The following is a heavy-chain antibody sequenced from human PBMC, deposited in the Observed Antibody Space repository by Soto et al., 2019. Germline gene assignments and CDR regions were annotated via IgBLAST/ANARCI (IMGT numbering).Heavy chain of an antibody. V-gene: IGHV4-30-4*01. Sequence: PSETLSLTCTVSGGSISSGDYYWSWIRQPPGKGLEWIGYIYYSGSTYYNPSLKSRVTISVDRSKNQFSLKLSSVTAADTAVYYCARAPYDPSGYFDYWGQGTLVTVSS. CDR2: IYYSGST. CDR3: ARAPYDPSGYFDY. CDR1: GGSISSGDYY. D-gene: IGHD3-22*01. J-gene: IGHJ4*02.